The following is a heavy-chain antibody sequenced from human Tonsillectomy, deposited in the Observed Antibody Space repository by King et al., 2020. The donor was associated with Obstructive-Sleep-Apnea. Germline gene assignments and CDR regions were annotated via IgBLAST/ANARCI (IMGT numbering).Heavy chain of an antibody. V-gene: IGHV3-30*03. CDR3: SSLYGDYAHYFYRGMDV. D-gene: IGHD4-17*01. CDR2: ISYDGSNK. CDR1: EFTFSSYV. J-gene: IGHJ6*02. Sequence: QLVQSGGGVVQPGRSLRLSCAASEFTFSSYVMHWVRQAPGKGLEWVAAISYDGSNKYYADSVKGRFTISRDNSKNTPFLQMNSLRPEDTAVYYCSSLYGDYAHYFYRGMDVWGQGTTVTVS.